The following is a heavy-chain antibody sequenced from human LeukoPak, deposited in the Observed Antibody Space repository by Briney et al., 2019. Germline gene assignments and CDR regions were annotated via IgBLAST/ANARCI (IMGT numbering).Heavy chain of an antibody. CDR3: ATQRGSYLWGTDFDY. J-gene: IGHJ4*02. CDR1: GYTFTGYY. CDR2: INPNSGDT. D-gene: IGHD3-16*01. Sequence: ASVKVSCKASGYTFTGYYMHWVRQAPGQGLEWMGWINPNSGDTKYSQKFQGRVTMTRDTSIRTAYMELTRLRSDDTAVYYCATQRGSYLWGTDFDYWGQGTLVSVSS. V-gene: IGHV1-2*02.